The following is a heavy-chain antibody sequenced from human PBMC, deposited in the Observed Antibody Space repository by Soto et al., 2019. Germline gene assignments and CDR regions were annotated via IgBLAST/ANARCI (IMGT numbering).Heavy chain of an antibody. D-gene: IGHD1-20*01. CDR3: ARDIGTITAY. V-gene: IGHV4-59*01. Sequence: SETLSLTCTVSGGSISSYYWSWIRQPPGKGLEWIGYIYYSGSTNYNPSLKSRVTISVDTSKNKISLKLITVTAADAAVYYCARDIGTITAYWGQGTVVTVSS. CDR1: GGSISSYY. J-gene: IGHJ4*02. CDR2: IYYSGST.